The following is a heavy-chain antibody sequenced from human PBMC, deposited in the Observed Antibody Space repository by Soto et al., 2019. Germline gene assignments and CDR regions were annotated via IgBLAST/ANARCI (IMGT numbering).Heavy chain of an antibody. V-gene: IGHV1-2*02. CDR1: GYTFTGYY. Sequence: ASVKVSCKASGYTFTGYYMHWVRQAPGQGLEWMGWIDPNSGGTNYAQKFQGRVTMTRDTSIRTASMDLSRLRSDDTAVYYCARDRRGNLFVGDFDYWGQGTQVTVSS. CDR2: IDPNSGGT. J-gene: IGHJ4*02. CDR3: ARDRRGNLFVGDFDY. D-gene: IGHD3-10*01.